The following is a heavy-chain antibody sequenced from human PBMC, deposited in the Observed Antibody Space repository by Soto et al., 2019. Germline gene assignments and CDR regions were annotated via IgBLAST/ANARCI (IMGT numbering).Heavy chain of an antibody. Sequence: PSQTLSLTCAISGDSVSSNSAAWNWIRQSPSRGLEWLGRTYYRSKWYNDYAVSVKSRITINPDTSKNQFSLQLNPVTPEDTAVYYCARESSIFGVVPVAFDIWGQGTMVTVSS. J-gene: IGHJ3*02. V-gene: IGHV6-1*01. CDR1: GDSVSSNSAA. CDR2: TYYRSKWYN. D-gene: IGHD3-3*01. CDR3: ARESSIFGVVPVAFDI.